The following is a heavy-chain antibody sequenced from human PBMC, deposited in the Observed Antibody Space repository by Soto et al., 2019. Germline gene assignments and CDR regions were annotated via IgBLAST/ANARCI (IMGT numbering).Heavy chain of an antibody. D-gene: IGHD6-19*01. V-gene: IGHV3-9*01. J-gene: IGHJ6*02. CDR3: AKDSSSGWSGPLYYYYGMDV. CDR2: ISWSSGSI. CDR1: GFTFDDYA. Sequence: EVQLVESGGGLVQPGRSLRLSCAASGFTFDDYAMHWVRQAPGKGLEWVSGISWSSGSIGYADSVKGRFTISRDNAKNSLYLQMNSLRAEDTALYYCAKDSSSGWSGPLYYYYGMDVWGQGTTVAVSS.